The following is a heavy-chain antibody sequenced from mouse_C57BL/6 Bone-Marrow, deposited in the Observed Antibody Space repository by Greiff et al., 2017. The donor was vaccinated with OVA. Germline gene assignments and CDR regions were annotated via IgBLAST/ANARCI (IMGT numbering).Heavy chain of an antibody. V-gene: IGHV5-4*01. CDR2: ISDGGSYT. CDR3: AREYSGSSYGYFDV. CDR1: GFTFSSYA. J-gene: IGHJ1*03. D-gene: IGHD1-1*01. Sequence: EVQVVESGGGLVKPGGSLKLSCAASGFTFSSYAMSWVRQTPEKRLEWVATISDGGSYTYYPDNVKGRFTISRDNAKNNLYLQMSHLKSEDTAMYYCAREYSGSSYGYFDVWGTGTTVTVSS.